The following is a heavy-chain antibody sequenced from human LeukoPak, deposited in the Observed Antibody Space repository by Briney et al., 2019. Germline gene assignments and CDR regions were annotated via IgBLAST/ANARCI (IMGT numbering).Heavy chain of an antibody. V-gene: IGHV1-8*01. Sequence: ASVKVSCKASGYTFTSSDINWVRQATGQGLEWMGWMNPNSGNTDYAQKFQGRVTMTRNTSISTAYMELSSLRSEDTAVYYCARGQKDNGVSSSWYYFGMDVWGQGTTVTVSS. D-gene: IGHD6-13*01. CDR2: MNPNSGNT. J-gene: IGHJ6*02. CDR1: GYTFTSSD. CDR3: ARGQKDNGVSSSWYYFGMDV.